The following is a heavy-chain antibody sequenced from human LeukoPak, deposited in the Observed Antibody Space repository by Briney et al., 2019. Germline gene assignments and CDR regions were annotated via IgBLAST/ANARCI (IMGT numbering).Heavy chain of an antibody. CDR1: GFTFSDYY. J-gene: IGHJ3*02. CDR2: ISSSGSTI. D-gene: IGHD3-10*01. CDR3: ASGAFNPKPLWFGEKGFVAFDI. Sequence: PGGSLRLSCAASGFTFSDYYMSWIRQAPGKGLEWVSYISSSGSTIYYADSVKGRFTVSRDNSKNTLFLQMNSLRAEDTAVYYCASGAFNPKPLWFGEKGFVAFDIWGQGTMVTVSS. V-gene: IGHV3-11*04.